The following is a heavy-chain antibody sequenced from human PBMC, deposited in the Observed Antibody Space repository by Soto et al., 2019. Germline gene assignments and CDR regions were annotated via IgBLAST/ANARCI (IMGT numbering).Heavy chain of an antibody. J-gene: IGHJ6*02. D-gene: IGHD3-3*01. V-gene: IGHV3-30*18. CDR2: ISYDGSNK. Sequence: GGSLRLSCAASGFTFSSYGMHWIRQAPGKGLEWVAVISYDGSNKYYADSVKGRFTISRDNSKNTLYLQMNSLRAEDTAVYYCAKDFFPGNYYYYGMDVWGQGXTVTVYS. CDR3: AKDFFPGNYYYYGMDV. CDR1: GFTFSSYG.